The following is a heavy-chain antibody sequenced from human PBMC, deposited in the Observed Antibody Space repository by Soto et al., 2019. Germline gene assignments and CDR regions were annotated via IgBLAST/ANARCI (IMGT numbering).Heavy chain of an antibody. Sequence: EVPLVESGGGLVQPGGALRLSCAASGFTISSYAMSWVRQAPGKGLEWVSAITGSGGTTYYADSVKGRFTISRDNSKNTLYLQMDSLRAEDTAVDFCESVDFVAYITHFAYWGKGTLVNVAS. D-gene: IGHD2-15*01. CDR2: ITGSGGTT. CDR1: GFTISSYA. V-gene: IGHV3-23*04. CDR3: ESVDFVAYITHFAY. J-gene: IGHJ4*02.